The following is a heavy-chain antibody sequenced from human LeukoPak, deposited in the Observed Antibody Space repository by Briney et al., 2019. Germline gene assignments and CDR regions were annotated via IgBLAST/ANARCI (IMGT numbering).Heavy chain of an antibody. CDR1: GFTFSSYE. CDR2: ISTSGSTI. Sequence: GGSLRLSCAASGFTFSSYEMDWVRQAPGKGLEWVSYISTSGSTIYYADSVKGRFTISRDNARNSLYLQMNSLRAEDTAVYYCARAGYYFDHWGQGTLVTVSS. V-gene: IGHV3-48*03. J-gene: IGHJ4*02. CDR3: ARAGYYFDH. D-gene: IGHD3-9*01.